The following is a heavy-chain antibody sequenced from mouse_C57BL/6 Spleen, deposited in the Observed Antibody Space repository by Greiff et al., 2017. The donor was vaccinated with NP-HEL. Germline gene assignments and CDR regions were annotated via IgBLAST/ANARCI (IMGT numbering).Heavy chain of an antibody. Sequence: VQLKQSGPGLVQPSQSLSITCTVSGFSLTSYGVHWVRQSPGKGLEWLGVIWSGGSTDYNAAFISRLSISKDNSKSQVFFKMNSLQADDTAIYYCARNYYYGSSWFAYWGQGTLVTVSA. CDR2: IWSGGST. V-gene: IGHV2-2*01. J-gene: IGHJ3*01. CDR3: ARNYYYGSSWFAY. D-gene: IGHD1-1*01. CDR1: GFSLTSYG.